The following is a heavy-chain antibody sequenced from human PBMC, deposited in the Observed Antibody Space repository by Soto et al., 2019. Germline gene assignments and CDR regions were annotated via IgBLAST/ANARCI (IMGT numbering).Heavy chain of an antibody. D-gene: IGHD3-22*01. CDR1: GFTFSDYY. CDR2: IISSDSI. CDR3: ARDLGYYDSIGYFDY. V-gene: IGHV3-11*01. J-gene: IGHJ4*02. Sequence: GGSLRLSCAASGFTFSDYYMSWIRQAPGKGLEWVSYIISSDSIYYADSVKGRFTISRDNAKNSLYLQMNSLRAEDTAVYYCARDLGYYDSIGYFDYWGQGTLVTVSS.